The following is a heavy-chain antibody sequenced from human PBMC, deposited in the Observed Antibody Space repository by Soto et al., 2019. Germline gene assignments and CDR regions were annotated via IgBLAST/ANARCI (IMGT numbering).Heavy chain of an antibody. D-gene: IGHD2-15*01. CDR1: GFTFSSYG. J-gene: IGHJ6*02. V-gene: IGHV3-30*03. Sequence: QVQLVESGGGVVQPGRSLRLSCAASGFTFSSYGMHWVRQAPGKGLEWVAVISYDGSNKYYADSVKGRFTISRDNSKNTLYLQMNSLRAEDTAVYYCASPGAVVAATHYYYYGMDVWGQGTTVTVSS. CDR2: ISYDGSNK. CDR3: ASPGAVVAATHYYYYGMDV.